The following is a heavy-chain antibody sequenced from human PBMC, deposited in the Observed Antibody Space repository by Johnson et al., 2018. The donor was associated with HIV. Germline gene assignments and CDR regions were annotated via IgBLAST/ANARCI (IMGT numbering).Heavy chain of an antibody. J-gene: IGHJ3*02. CDR3: TRVSSTSWALDI. D-gene: IGHD2-15*01. CDR1: GFTVSSNY. Sequence: VQLVESGGGVVQRGRSLRLSCAASGFTVSSNYMSWVRQAPGKGLEWVSVIYSGGDTYYSDSVMGRFTISRDTSKNTLYLQMNSLRGDDTAVYYCTRVSSTSWALDIWGQGTLVTVSS. CDR2: IYSGGDT. V-gene: IGHV3-66*01.